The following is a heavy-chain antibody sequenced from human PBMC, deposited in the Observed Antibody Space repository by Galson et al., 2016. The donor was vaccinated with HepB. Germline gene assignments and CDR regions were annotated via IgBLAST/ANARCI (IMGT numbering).Heavy chain of an antibody. CDR2: LWSDGSKK. V-gene: IGHV3-33*07. D-gene: IGHD3-16*01. Sequence: SLRLSCAVSGFTFSSCGMYWVRPAPGKGLEWVAGLWSDGSKKFHADSVKGRFTISRDNSKNTLYLYMNNLTAGDTAIYYCGKHGGFDYWGQGALVTVSS. CDR1: GFTFSSCG. J-gene: IGHJ4*02. CDR3: GKHGGFDY.